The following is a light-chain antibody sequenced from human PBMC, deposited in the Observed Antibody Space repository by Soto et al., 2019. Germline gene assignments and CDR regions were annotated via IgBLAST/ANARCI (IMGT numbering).Light chain of an antibody. Sequence: QSVLTQPASVSGSPGQSITISCTGTRRDVGGYNYVSWYQQFPGNAPKLIIFEVTNRPSGVSNRFSASKSGNTASLTISGLQAEDGADYYCSSYTTRSTYVFGTGTKVTVL. J-gene: IGLJ1*01. CDR3: SSYTTRSTYV. V-gene: IGLV2-14*01. CDR1: RRDVGGYNY. CDR2: EVT.